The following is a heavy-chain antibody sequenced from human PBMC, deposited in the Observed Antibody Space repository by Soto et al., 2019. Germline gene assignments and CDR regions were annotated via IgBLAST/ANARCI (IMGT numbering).Heavy chain of an antibody. CDR3: ARGSYGDYKF. Sequence: QVQLVQSGGEVKMPGASVKVSCKASGYTFSDYGMSWVRQAPGQGLEWMGWISAYNGDTNYAQKFQGRVTMTTDTSTNPAYMELRSLRSDDTAVYYCARGSYGDYKFWGQGTLVTVSS. CDR2: ISAYNGDT. CDR1: GYTFSDYG. D-gene: IGHD4-17*01. V-gene: IGHV1-18*01. J-gene: IGHJ4*02.